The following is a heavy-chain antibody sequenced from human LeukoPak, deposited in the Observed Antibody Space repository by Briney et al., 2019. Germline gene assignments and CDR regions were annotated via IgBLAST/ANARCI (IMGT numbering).Heavy chain of an antibody. J-gene: IGHJ4*02. CDR2: INWNGGST. D-gene: IGHD3-22*01. V-gene: IGHV3-20*04. CDR3: AGYSSGYYLDG. CDR1: GFTFDDYG. Sequence: GGSLRLSCAASGFTFDDYGMSWVRQAPGKGLEWVSGINWNGGSTGYADSVKGRFTISRGNAKNSLYLQMNSLRAEDTALYYCAGYSSGYYLDGWGQGTLVTVSS.